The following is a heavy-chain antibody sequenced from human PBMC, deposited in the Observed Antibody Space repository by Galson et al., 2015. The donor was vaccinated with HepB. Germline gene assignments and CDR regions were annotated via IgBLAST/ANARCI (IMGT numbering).Heavy chain of an antibody. CDR1: GFTFSSYG. D-gene: IGHD3-22*01. J-gene: IGHJ4*02. CDR2: ISYDGSNK. V-gene: IGHV3-30*18. Sequence: SLRLSCAASGFTFSSYGMHWVRQAPGKGLEWVAVISYDGSNKYYADSVKGRFTISRDNSKNTLYLQMNSLRAEDTAVYYCAKDIDDSSGLDYWGQGTLVTVSS. CDR3: AKDIDDSSGLDY.